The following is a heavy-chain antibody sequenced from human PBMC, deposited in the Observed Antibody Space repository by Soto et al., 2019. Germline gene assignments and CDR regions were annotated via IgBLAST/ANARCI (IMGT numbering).Heavy chain of an antibody. CDR1: GGTFSTYT. CDR3: ARRYCISTSCHYYGMDV. Sequence: QVQLVQSGAEVKKPGSSLKVSCKASGGTFSTYTINWVRQAPGQGLEWMGGIITMFGTANYAQKLQGRGTITADESPSTAYIDLRSLRTEDTAVYYCARRYCISTSCHYYGMDVWGQGPTVTVSS. V-gene: IGHV1-69*12. D-gene: IGHD2-2*01. CDR2: IITMFGTA. J-gene: IGHJ6*02.